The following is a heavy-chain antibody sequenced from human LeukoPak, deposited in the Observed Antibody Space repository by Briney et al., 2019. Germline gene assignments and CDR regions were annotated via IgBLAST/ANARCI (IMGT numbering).Heavy chain of an antibody. Sequence: ASVKGSCKASGYTFTCYYMHWVRQAPGQGLEWMGRINPNSGGTNYAQKFQGRVTMTRDTSISTAYMELSRLRSDDTAVYYCARLGVPLSPYYYDSSGYYEYVFDYWGQGTLVTVSS. D-gene: IGHD3-22*01. CDR1: GYTFTCYY. J-gene: IGHJ4*02. V-gene: IGHV1-2*06. CDR2: INPNSGGT. CDR3: ARLGVPLSPYYYDSSGYYEYVFDY.